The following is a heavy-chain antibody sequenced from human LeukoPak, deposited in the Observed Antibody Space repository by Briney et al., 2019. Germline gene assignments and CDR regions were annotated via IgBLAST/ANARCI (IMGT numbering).Heavy chain of an antibody. D-gene: IGHD4-23*01. Sequence: PGGSLRLSCAASGFIFSNYGMHWVRQAPGKGLEWVAVIWYDGSSKYCADSVKGRFTISRDNSKNTLYLQMNSLRADDTAVYYCARDRYGANSPFDYWGQGTLVTVSS. J-gene: IGHJ4*02. CDR1: GFIFSNYG. V-gene: IGHV3-33*01. CDR3: ARDRYGANSPFDY. CDR2: IWYDGSSK.